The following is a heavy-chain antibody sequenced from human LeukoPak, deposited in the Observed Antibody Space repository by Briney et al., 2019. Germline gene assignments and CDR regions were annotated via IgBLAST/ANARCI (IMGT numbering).Heavy chain of an antibody. D-gene: IGHD3-10*01. Sequence: SETLSLTCTVSGGSISSGGYYWNWIRQPPGKGLEWLGYIYYGGSTNYNPSLESRVTISGDTSKNQFSLKLSSVTAADTAVYYCARRRGPPFDLWGRGTLVTVSS. J-gene: IGHJ2*01. CDR1: GGSISSGGYY. CDR3: ARRRGPPFDL. CDR2: IYYGGST. V-gene: IGHV4-61*08.